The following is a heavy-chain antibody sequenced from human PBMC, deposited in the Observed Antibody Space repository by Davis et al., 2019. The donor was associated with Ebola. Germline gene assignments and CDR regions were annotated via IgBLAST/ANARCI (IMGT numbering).Heavy chain of an antibody. CDR2: ISSSSSYI. D-gene: IGHD2-15*01. V-gene: IGHV3-11*06. CDR3: ARDHGYCSGGSCYSSYFDY. J-gene: IGHJ4*02. CDR1: GFTFTDYY. Sequence: GGSLRLSCAASGFTFTDYYMGWIRQAPGKGLEWVSSISSSSSYIYYADSVKGRFTISRDNSKNTLYLQMNSLRAEDTAVYYCARDHGYCSGGSCYSSYFDYWGQGTLVTVSS.